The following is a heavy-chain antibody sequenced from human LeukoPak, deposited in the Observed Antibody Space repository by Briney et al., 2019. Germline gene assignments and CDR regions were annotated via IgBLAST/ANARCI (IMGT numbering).Heavy chain of an antibody. V-gene: IGHV1-46*01. CDR2: INPSGGST. J-gene: IGHJ4*02. D-gene: IGHD5-18*01. Sequence: GASVKVSCKASGYTFTSYYMHWVRQAPGHGLEWMGIINPSGGSTGYAQKFQGRVTMTRDTSTSTVYMELSSLRSEDTAVYYCAREFGYGRDTASFRNWGQGTLVTVSS. CDR3: AREFGYGRDTASFRN. CDR1: GYTFTSYY.